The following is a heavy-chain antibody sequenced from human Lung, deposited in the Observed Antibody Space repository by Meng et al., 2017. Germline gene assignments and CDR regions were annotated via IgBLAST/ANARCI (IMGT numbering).Heavy chain of an antibody. CDR3: ARGRHCSSTTCYLSDS. V-gene: IGHV1-18*01. CDR2: TSTYNSNR. J-gene: IGHJ4*02. Sequence: QVHLVQSGPEVRKPGASVKVSFQASGYSFTNYGINWVRQAPEKGLEWMGWTSTYNSNRNYAQSLQGRVTMTTDTSTTTAYMELRSLTFDDTAVYYCARGRHCSSTTCYLSDSWGQGTLVTVSS. CDR1: GYSFTNYG. D-gene: IGHD2-2*01.